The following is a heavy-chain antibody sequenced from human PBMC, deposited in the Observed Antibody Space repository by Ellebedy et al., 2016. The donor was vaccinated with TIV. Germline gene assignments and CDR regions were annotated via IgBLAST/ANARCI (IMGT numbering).Heavy chain of an antibody. J-gene: IGHJ4*02. D-gene: IGHD3-22*01. Sequence: GESLKLSCAASGITFSSYWLSWVRQAPGKGLEWVANIKQDGSEKYYVDSVKGRFTISRDNAKNSLYLQMNSLGAEDTAVYYSARVYDRIDYWGQGTLVTVSS. V-gene: IGHV3-7*01. CDR1: GITFSSYW. CDR3: ARVYDRIDY. CDR2: IKQDGSEK.